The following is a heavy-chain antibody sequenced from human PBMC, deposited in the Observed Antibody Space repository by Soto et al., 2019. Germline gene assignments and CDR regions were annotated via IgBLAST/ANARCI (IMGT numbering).Heavy chain of an antibody. D-gene: IGHD1-20*01. CDR2: MNPNRGNT. J-gene: IGHJ5*02. Sequence: QVQLVQSGAEVQKPGASVKVSCKASGYTFTSYDINWVRQATGQGLEWMGWMNPNRGNTGYAQKFQGRVTMTRNTSISTAYMELSSLRSEHTAVYYCARSYNWNDECFDPWGQGTLVTVSS. V-gene: IGHV1-8*01. CDR1: GYTFTSYD. CDR3: ARSYNWNDECFDP.